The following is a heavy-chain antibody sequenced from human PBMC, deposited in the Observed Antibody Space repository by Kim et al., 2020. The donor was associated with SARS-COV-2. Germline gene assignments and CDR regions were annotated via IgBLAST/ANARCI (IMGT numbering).Heavy chain of an antibody. CDR3: ASRPLTFGGVIVNSGV. Sequence: SETLSLTCAVYGGSFSGYYWSWIRQPPGKGLEWIGEINHSGSTNYNPSLKSRVTISVDTSKNQFSLKLSSVTAADTAVYYCASRPLTFGGVIVNSGVWGQGTLVTVSS. D-gene: IGHD3-16*02. CDR2: INHSGST. V-gene: IGHV4-34*01. CDR1: GGSFSGYY. J-gene: IGHJ4*02.